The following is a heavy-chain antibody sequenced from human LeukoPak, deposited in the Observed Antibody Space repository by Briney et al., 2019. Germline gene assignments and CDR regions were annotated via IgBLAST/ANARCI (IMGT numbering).Heavy chain of an antibody. CDR1: GFTFSDYY. CDR2: ISSSGSTI. D-gene: IGHD3-22*01. J-gene: IGHJ5*02. V-gene: IGHV3-11*01. CDR3: ARGQYYYDSSGYYNWFDP. Sequence: WGSLRLSCAASGFTFSDYYMSWIRQAPGKGLEWVSYISSSGSTICYADSVKGRFTISRDNAKNSLYLQMNSLRAEDTAVYYCARGQYYYDSSGYYNWFDPWGQGTLVTVSS.